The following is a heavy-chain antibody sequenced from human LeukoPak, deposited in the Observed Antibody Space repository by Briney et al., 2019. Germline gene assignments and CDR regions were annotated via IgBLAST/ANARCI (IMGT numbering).Heavy chain of an antibody. D-gene: IGHD3-22*01. CDR3: ARDANDSSGYYYAY. Sequence: ASVKVSCKASGYTFTSYGISWVRQAPGQGLEWMGRIIPILGIANYAQKFQGRVTITADKSTSTAYMELSSLRSEDTAVYYCARDANDSSGYYYAYWGQGTLVTVSS. CDR1: GYTFTSYG. CDR2: IIPILGIA. V-gene: IGHV1-69*04. J-gene: IGHJ4*02.